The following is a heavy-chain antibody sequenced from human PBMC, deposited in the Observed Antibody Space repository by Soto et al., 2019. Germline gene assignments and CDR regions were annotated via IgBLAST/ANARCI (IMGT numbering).Heavy chain of an antibody. CDR2: INHSGST. CDR1: GGSFSGYY. CDR3: ARGRDVVVPAAMILGGPFDY. V-gene: IGHV4-34*01. D-gene: IGHD2-2*01. Sequence: SETLSLTCAVYGGSFSGYYWSWIRQPPGKGLEWIGEINHSGSTNYNPSLKSRVTISVDTSKNQFSLKLSSVTAADTAVYYCARGRDVVVPAAMILGGPFDYWGQGTLVTVSS. J-gene: IGHJ4*02.